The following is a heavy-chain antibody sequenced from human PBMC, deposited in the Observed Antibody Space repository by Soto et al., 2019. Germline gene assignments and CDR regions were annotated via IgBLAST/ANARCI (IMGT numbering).Heavy chain of an antibody. D-gene: IGHD1-26*01. CDR2: IYPGDSDT. CDR1: GCSFTSYW. V-gene: IGHV5-51*01. J-gene: IGHJ6*02. CDR3: ARWVGATTHYYYGMDV. Sequence: GESLKISCKGSGCSFTSYWIGWVRQMPGKGLEWMGIIYPGDSDTRYSPSFQGQVTISADKSISTAYLQWSSLKASDTAMYYCARWVGATTHYYYGMDVWGQGTTVTVSS.